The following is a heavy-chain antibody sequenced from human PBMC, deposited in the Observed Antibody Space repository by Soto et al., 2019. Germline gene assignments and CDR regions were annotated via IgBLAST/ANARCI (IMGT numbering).Heavy chain of an antibody. CDR2: ISGSGGST. D-gene: IGHD3-3*01. Sequence: EVQLLESGGGLVQPGGSLRLSCAASGFTFSSYAMSWVRQAPGKGLEWVSAISGSGGSTYYADSVKGRFTISRDNSKTTMYLQMNSLRAEDTAVYYCARAVTGITIFGVDFGSWGQGTRVTVSS. V-gene: IGHV3-23*01. CDR1: GFTFSSYA. CDR3: ARAVTGITIFGVDFGS. J-gene: IGHJ4*02.